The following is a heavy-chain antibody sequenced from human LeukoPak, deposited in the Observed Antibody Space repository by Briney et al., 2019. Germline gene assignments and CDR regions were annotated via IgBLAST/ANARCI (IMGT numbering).Heavy chain of an antibody. D-gene: IGHD6-19*01. J-gene: IGHJ4*02. V-gene: IGHV3-48*01. CDR3: ARDRVAVAGLFDY. CDR2: ISSSSTI. CDR1: GFTFSSYS. Sequence: GGSLRLSCAASGFTFSSYSMNWVRQAPGKGLEWVSYISSSSTIYYADSVKGRFTISRDNAKNSLYLQMNSLRAEDTAVYYCARDRVAVAGLFDYWGQGALVTVSS.